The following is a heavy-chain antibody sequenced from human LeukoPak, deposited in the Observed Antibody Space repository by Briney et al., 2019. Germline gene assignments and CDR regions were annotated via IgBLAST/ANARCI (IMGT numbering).Heavy chain of an antibody. CDR1: GLTFSSYA. J-gene: IGHJ5*02. Sequence: GGSLRLSCTPSGLTFSSYAMHWVRQAPGKGLEWLAFIRYDGTNTHYADSVKGRFTISRDNSENTLYLQMNTLTIEDTAVYYCAKLAELVVTNNWFDPWGQGTLVTVSS. CDR3: AKLAELVVTNNWFDP. CDR2: IRYDGTNT. V-gene: IGHV3-30*02. D-gene: IGHD2-15*01.